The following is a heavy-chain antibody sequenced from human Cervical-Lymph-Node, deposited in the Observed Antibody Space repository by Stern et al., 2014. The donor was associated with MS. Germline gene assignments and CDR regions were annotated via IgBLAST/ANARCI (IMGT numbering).Heavy chain of an antibody. V-gene: IGHV3-23*04. CDR2: ISGRCGTA. CDR3: ARSSVFFWSSYPIDH. D-gene: IGHD3-3*01. CDR1: GFTFTSYA. Sequence: EVQLVESGGGLVQPAGSLRLSCAASGFTFTSYAMSWVRQPPGKGLEWVSGISGRCGTADYADSVKGRFSISRDNSRNTLYLELHSLRAEDTAVYYCARSSVFFWSSYPIDHWGQGTLVTLSS. J-gene: IGHJ4*02.